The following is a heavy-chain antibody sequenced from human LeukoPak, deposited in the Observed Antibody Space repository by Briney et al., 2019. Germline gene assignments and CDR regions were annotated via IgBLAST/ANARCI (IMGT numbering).Heavy chain of an antibody. CDR3: AKDLVGYCSGGSCSGMDV. V-gene: IGHV3-30*18. Sequence: GSLRLSCAASGFTFSSYGMHWVRQAPGKGLEWVAVISYDGSNKYYADSVKGRFTISRDNSKNTLYLQMNSLRAEDTAVYYCAKDLVGYCSGGSCSGMDVWGRGTTVTVSS. CDR1: GFTFSSYG. CDR2: ISYDGSNK. D-gene: IGHD2-15*01. J-gene: IGHJ6*02.